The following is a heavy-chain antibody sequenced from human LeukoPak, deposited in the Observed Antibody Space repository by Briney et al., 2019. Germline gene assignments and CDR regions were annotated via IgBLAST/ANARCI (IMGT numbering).Heavy chain of an antibody. CDR2: LYSGGGA. Sequence: VGSLRLSCAASGFTVSNSYMSWVRQAPGKGLEWVSVLYSGGGAYYTDSVRGRFTISRDSSKNTLYLQMNSLRADDTAVYYCVGQTHKDYWGQGTLVTVSS. V-gene: IGHV3-53*01. CDR3: VGQTHKDY. J-gene: IGHJ4*02. CDR1: GFTVSNSY.